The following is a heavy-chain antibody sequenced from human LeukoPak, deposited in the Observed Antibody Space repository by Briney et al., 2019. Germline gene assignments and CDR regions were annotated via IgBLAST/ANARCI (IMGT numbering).Heavy chain of an antibody. Sequence: SGGSLRLSCAASGFTFSSYSMNWVRQAPGKGLEWVSSISSGSSYIYYADSVKGRFTISRDNAENLLYLQINSLKGEDKTVYYCARGILGKIIRGTKTCYYGSGSYSNGGSYYFDYWGQGTLVTVSS. CDR1: GFTFSSYS. V-gene: IGHV3-21*01. CDR2: ISSGSSYI. J-gene: IGHJ4*02. D-gene: IGHD3-10*01. CDR3: ARGILGKIIRGTKTCYYGSGSYSNGGSYYFDY.